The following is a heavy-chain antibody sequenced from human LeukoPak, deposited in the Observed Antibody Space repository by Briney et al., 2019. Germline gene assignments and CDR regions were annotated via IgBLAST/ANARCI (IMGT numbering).Heavy chain of an antibody. CDR1: GYTFTGYY. CDR3: ARDHGSGRYYFDY. CDR2: INPNSGGT. V-gene: IGHV1-2*02. D-gene: IGHD6-19*01. Sequence: GASVKVSCKASGYTFTGYYMHWVRQAPGQGLEWMGWINPNSGGTNYAQKFQGRVTMTRDTSISTAYMELSRLRSDDTAVYYCARDHGSGRYYFDYWGQGTLVTVSS. J-gene: IGHJ4*02.